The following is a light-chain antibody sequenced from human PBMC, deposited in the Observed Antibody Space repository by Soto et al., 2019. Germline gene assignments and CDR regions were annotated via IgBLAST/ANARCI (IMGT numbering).Light chain of an antibody. Sequence: DIQMTQSPSSLSASVGDRVTITCRASDTISVYLARYQHKPGKVPERLIYASSILHSGVPSRFSGSRSDTEFTLTISSLQPEDVATYYCQKYNTAPFTFGPGTKVEIK. CDR3: QKYNTAPFT. CDR2: ASS. J-gene: IGKJ3*01. V-gene: IGKV1-27*01. CDR1: DTISVY.